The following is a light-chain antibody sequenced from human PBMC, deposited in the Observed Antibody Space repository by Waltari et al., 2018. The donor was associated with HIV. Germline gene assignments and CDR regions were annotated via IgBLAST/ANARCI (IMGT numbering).Light chain of an antibody. V-gene: IGKV4-1*01. J-gene: IGKJ4*01. CDR1: RTVFSESDTRNY. Sequence: IVMTHSPYSLTFSLFSISPLNCMSRRTVFSESDTRNYLAWYQQKPGPSPNVLLYWASTRQSGVPNRFSASGSGTNFSLTISSLQAEDVESYYCKQYFTVRPTFGGGTKVE. CDR3: KQYFTVRPT. CDR2: WAS.